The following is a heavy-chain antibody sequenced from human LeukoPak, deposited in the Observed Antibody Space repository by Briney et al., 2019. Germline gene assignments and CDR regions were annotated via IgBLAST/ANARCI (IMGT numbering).Heavy chain of an antibody. D-gene: IGHD6-19*01. CDR1: GYTFTSYD. J-gene: IGHJ6*02. Sequence: ASVKVSCKASGYTFTSYDINWVRQATGQGLEWMGWMSPNSGNTGYAQKFQGRVTMTRNTSISTAYMELSSLRSEDTAVYYCARVDWYSSGWYRYYYGMDVWGQGTTVTVSS. CDR3: ARVDWYSSGWYRYYYGMDV. CDR2: MSPNSGNT. V-gene: IGHV1-8*01.